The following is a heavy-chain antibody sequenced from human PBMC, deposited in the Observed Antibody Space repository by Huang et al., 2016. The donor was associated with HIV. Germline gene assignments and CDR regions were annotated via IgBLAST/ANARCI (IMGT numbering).Heavy chain of an antibody. CDR2: IIPIFGTP. CDR1: GGGSSSYA. D-gene: IGHD5-12*01. Sequence: QVQLVQSGAEVKKPGSSVKLSCQSSGGGSSSYAISWVRQARGQGLEWMGGIIPIFGTPDDGPRFQGRVTITADESTNTAYIELSSLEYDDTALYYCARSGPRWGLATIWTLVYWGQGTLVTVSS. CDR3: ARSGPRWGLATIWTLVY. J-gene: IGHJ4*02. V-gene: IGHV1-69*13.